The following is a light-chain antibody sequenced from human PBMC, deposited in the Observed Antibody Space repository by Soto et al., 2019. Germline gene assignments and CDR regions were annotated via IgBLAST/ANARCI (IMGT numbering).Light chain of an antibody. CDR2: KAS. CDR1: QSISNW. V-gene: IGKV1-5*03. Sequence: DIQMTQSPSTLSASVGDRVTITCRASQSISNWLAWYQQKPGKAPKLLIYKASSLESGVPSRFSGSGSGTEFTLTISSLQPDDFATYYCQQYNSYPWTFGQGTKVETK. J-gene: IGKJ1*01. CDR3: QQYNSYPWT.